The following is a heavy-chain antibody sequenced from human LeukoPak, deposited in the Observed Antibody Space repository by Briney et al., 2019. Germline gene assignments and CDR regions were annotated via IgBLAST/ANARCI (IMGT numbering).Heavy chain of an antibody. J-gene: IGHJ4*02. Sequence: GGSLRLSCAASGFTFSDHYMDWVRQAPGKGLEWVGRYRNKAKGYTTEYAASVKGRFTISRDNSKNSLYLQMNSLRTEDTVVYYCARACGSYSSFDYWGQGTLVTVSS. V-gene: IGHV3-72*01. D-gene: IGHD1-26*01. CDR1: GFTFSDHY. CDR3: ARACGSYSSFDY. CDR2: YRNKAKGYTT.